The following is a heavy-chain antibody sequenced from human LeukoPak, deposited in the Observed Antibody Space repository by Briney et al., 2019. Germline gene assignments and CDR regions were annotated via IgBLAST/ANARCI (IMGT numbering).Heavy chain of an antibody. CDR2: INQDGSEK. CDR3: ASGNYFDY. J-gene: IGHJ4*02. V-gene: IGHV3-7*01. CDR1: GFTFSSYA. Sequence: GGSLRLSSAASGFTFSSYAMSWVRQAPGKGLEWVANINQDGSEKYCVDSVKGRFTISRDNAKNSLYLQMNSLRAEDTAVYYCASGNYFDYWGQGTLVTVSS.